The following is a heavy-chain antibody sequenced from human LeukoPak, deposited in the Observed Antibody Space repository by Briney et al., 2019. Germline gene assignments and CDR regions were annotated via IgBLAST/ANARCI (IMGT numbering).Heavy chain of an antibody. J-gene: IGHJ4*02. CDR2: ISAYNSAYNGNT. CDR1: GYTFINYG. CDR3: ARDLKTSGWYGDIDY. Sequence: ASVKVSCKASGYTFINYGITWVRQAPGQGLEWMGWISAYNSAYNGNTHYAQKLQGRVTMTTDTFTNTGYMELRSLRSDDTAVYYCARDLKTSGWYGDIDYWGQGTLVTVSS. D-gene: IGHD6-19*01. V-gene: IGHV1-18*01.